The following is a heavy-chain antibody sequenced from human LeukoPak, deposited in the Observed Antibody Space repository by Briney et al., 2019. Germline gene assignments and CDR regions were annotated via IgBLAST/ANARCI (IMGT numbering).Heavy chain of an antibody. CDR1: GYTFSGYS. J-gene: IGHJ6*02. V-gene: IGHV3-21*01. Sequence: GGCVRLSCAASGYTFSGYSMTWVRQAPGKGLEWVSSISSSSSYIYYADSVKGRFTISRDNAKNSLYLQMNSLRAEDTAVYYCASIVVVPAALSDVWGQGTTVTVSS. D-gene: IGHD2-2*01. CDR2: ISSSSSYI. CDR3: ASIVVVPAALSDV.